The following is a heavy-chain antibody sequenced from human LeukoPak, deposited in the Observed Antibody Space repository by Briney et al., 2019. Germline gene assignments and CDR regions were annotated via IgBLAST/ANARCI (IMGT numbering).Heavy chain of an antibody. Sequence: GGSLRLSCAAAGFTFSSYWMHWVRQAPGKGLVWVSRIDSDGSSTSYADSVKGRFTISRDNAKNTLYLQMNSLRAEATAVYYCARLGGTYRYYGMDVWGQGTTVTVSS. CDR1: GFTFSSYW. CDR2: IDSDGSST. V-gene: IGHV3-74*01. J-gene: IGHJ6*02. D-gene: IGHD1-26*01. CDR3: ARLGGTYRYYGMDV.